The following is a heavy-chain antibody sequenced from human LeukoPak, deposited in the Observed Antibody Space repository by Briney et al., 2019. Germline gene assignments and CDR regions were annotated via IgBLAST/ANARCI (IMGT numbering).Heavy chain of an antibody. Sequence: PGGSLRLPCAASGFTFTNYAMSWVRQTPGKGLEWVSATVGSRPDTYHADSVKGRFTVSRDNSRNTLYLQMNSLRAEDTAVYYCAKDLGGSYGGFDYWGQGTLVTVSS. CDR1: GFTFTNYA. V-gene: IGHV3-23*01. CDR3: AKDLGGSYGGFDY. J-gene: IGHJ4*02. D-gene: IGHD1-26*01. CDR2: TVGSRPDT.